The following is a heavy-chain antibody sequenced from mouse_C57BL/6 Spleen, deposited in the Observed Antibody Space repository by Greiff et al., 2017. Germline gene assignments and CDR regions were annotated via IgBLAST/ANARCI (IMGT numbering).Heavy chain of an antibody. CDR1: GYAFTNYL. D-gene: IGHD1-1*01. V-gene: IGHV1-54*01. CDR3: ERRKTTVVSFDY. CDR2: INPGSGGT. J-gene: IGHJ2*01. Sequence: QVQLQQSGAELVRPGTSVKVSCKASGYAFTNYLIEWVKQRPGQGLEWIGVINPGSGGTNYNEKFKGKATLTADKSSSTAYMQLSSLTSEDSAVYFCERRKTTVVSFDYWGQGTTLTVSS.